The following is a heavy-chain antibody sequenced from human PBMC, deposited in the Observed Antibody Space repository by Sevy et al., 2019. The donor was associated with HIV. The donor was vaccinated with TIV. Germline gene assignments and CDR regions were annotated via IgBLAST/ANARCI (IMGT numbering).Heavy chain of an antibody. CDR1: GGSISSGGYY. V-gene: IGHV4-31*03. CDR2: IYYSGST. Sequence: SETLSLTCTVSGGSISSGGYYWSWIRQHPGKGLEWIGYIYYSGSTYYNPSLKSRVTISVDTSKNQFSLKLSSVTAADTAVYYCARLMIVVVIGEENYAFDIWGQGTMVTVSS. J-gene: IGHJ3*02. D-gene: IGHD3-22*01. CDR3: ARLMIVVVIGEENYAFDI.